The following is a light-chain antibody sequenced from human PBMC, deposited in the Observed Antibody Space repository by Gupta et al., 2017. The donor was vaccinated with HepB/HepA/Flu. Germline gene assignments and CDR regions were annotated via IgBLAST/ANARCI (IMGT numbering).Light chain of an antibody. CDR2: DVS. V-gene: IGLV2-11*01. CDR1: TSDVGGYNY. Sequence: QSPMPPPRPVPEYTQPSVTTPCTGTTSDVGGYNYDSWYQQHSGKAPQLMIYDVSKRPSGVPDRFSGSKSGNTASLTISRLKAEEEDDYYCCSDAGSYTWVFGAGTKVTVL. J-gene: IGLJ1*01. CDR3: CSDAGSYTWV.